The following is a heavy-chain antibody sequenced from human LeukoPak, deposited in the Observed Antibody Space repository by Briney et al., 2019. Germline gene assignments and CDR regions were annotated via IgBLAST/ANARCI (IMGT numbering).Heavy chain of an antibody. CDR2: IYSGGST. J-gene: IGHJ3*02. CDR1: GFTVSSNY. CDR3: AREGAAYYDISAFDI. V-gene: IGHV3-66*02. D-gene: IGHD3-22*01. Sequence: GGSLRLSCAASGFTVSSNYMSWVREAPGKGLEWVSVIYSGGSTYYADSVKGRFTISRDNSKNTLYLQMNSLGAEDTAVYYCAREGAAYYDISAFDIWGQGTMVTVSS.